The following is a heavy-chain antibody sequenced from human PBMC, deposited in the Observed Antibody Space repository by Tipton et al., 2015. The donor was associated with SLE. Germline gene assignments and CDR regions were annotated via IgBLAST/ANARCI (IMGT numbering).Heavy chain of an antibody. CDR1: GVSITSGTYY. CDR2: IYASGST. J-gene: IGHJ5*02. CDR3: VRVIRDYGGSSRSDWFDP. D-gene: IGHD4-23*01. Sequence: TLSLTCTVSGVSITSGTYYWSWIRQPAGKGLEWIGRIYASGSTSYNPSLKSRVTMSVDMSKNQFSLKVRSVTPADTAVYYCVRVIRDYGGSSRSDWFDPWGQGTLVTVSS. V-gene: IGHV4-61*02.